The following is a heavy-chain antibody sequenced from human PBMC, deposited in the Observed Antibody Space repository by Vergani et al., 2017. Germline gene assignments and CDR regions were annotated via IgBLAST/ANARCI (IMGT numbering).Heavy chain of an antibody. Sequence: EVQLVESGGGLIQPGGSLRLSCAASGFTVSSNYMSWVRQAPGKGLEWVSVIYSGGSTYYADSVKGRFTISRDNSKNTLYLQMNSLRAEDTAVYYCAKLPPYYYDSSVQRDAFDIWGQGTMVTVSS. CDR2: IYSGGST. V-gene: IGHV3-53*01. J-gene: IGHJ3*02. D-gene: IGHD3-22*01. CDR3: AKLPPYYYDSSVQRDAFDI. CDR1: GFTVSSNY.